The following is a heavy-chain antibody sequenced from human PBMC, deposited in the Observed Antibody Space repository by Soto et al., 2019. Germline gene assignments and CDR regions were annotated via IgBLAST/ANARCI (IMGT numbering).Heavy chain of an antibody. D-gene: IGHD3-22*01. CDR1: GYTFTSYA. V-gene: IGHV1-46*01. J-gene: IGHJ4*02. CDR3: ARALYTYYYDSSGFDY. Sequence: ASVKVSCKASGYTFTSYAMHWVRQAPGQKLEWMGWINPSGGSISYAQKFQGRVTMTRDTSTSTVYMELSSLRSEDTAVYYCARALYTYYYDSSGFDYWGQGTLVTVSS. CDR2: INPSGGSI.